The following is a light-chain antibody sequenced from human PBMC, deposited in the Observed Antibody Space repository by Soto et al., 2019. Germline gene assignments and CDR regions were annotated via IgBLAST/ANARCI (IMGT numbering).Light chain of an antibody. V-gene: IGKV3D-20*02. CDR1: QSVASSY. J-gene: IGKJ5*01. Sequence: EVVLTQSPGTLSLSPGERVTLSCRASQSVASSYLAWYQQKPGRAPRLLFYSASSRATGIPDRFSGSGSGTDFTLTISRLEPEDFAVYYCHQRYDWPITFGQGTRLEIK. CDR2: SAS. CDR3: HQRYDWPIT.